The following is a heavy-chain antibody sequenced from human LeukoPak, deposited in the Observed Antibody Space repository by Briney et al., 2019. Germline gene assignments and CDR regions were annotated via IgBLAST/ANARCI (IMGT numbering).Heavy chain of an antibody. D-gene: IGHD2-15*01. Sequence: PSETLSLTCAVSGYSISSGYNWGWIRQPPGKGLEWIGSIYHSGSTYYNPSLKSRVTISVDTSKNQFSLKLSSVTAADTAVYYCARRWGVVAAFDYWGQGTLVTVSS. J-gene: IGHJ4*02. V-gene: IGHV4-38-2*01. CDR3: ARRWGVVAAFDY. CDR1: GYSISSGYN. CDR2: IYHSGST.